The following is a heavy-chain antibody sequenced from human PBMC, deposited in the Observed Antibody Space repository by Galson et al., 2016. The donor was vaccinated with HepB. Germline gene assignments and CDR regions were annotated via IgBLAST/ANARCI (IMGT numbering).Heavy chain of an antibody. CDR2: INPSGATT. J-gene: IGHJ4*02. CDR1: GYTFTSYN. Sequence: SVKVSCKASGYTFTSYNMHWVRQAPGHGLEWMGIINPSGATTSYAQKFQGRVTVTRDTSTSTVYMQLSSLRSEDTAVYYCARGTGTGGYFDYWGQGTLVTVSS. D-gene: IGHD3/OR15-3a*01. V-gene: IGHV1-46*01. CDR3: ARGTGTGGYFDY.